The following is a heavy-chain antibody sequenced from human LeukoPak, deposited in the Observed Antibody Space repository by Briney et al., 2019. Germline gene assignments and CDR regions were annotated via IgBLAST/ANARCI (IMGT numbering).Heavy chain of an antibody. V-gene: IGHV4-34*01. CDR1: GGSFSGYY. CDR3: ARDLSISAWYYYYYYMDV. J-gene: IGHJ6*03. CDR2: INHSGST. Sequence: PSETLSLTCAVYGGSFSGYYWSWIRQRPGKGLEWIGEINHSGSTNYNPSLKSRVTISVDKSKNQFSLKLSSVTAADTAVYYCARDLSISAWYYYYYYMDVWGKGTTVTVSS. D-gene: IGHD6-19*01.